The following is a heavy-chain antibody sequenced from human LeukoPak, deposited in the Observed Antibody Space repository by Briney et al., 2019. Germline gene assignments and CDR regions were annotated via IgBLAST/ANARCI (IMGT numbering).Heavy chain of an antibody. Sequence: PSETLSLTCTVSGGSISSYYWSWIRQPPGKGLEWIGYIYYSGSTNYNPSLKSRVTISVDTSKNQFSLKLSSVTAADTAVYYCASGTHYYDSSGYYGYFDYWGQGTLVTVSS. J-gene: IGHJ4*02. D-gene: IGHD3-22*01. CDR1: GGSISSYY. CDR2: IYYSGST. CDR3: ASGTHYYDSSGYYGYFDY. V-gene: IGHV4-59*01.